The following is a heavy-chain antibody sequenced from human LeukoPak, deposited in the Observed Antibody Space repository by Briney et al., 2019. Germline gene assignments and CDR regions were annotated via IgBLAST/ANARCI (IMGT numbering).Heavy chain of an antibody. D-gene: IGHD5-18*01. CDR2: IYTSGST. Sequence: SQTLSLTXTVSGGSISSGSYYWSWIRQPAGKGLEWIGRIYTSGSTNYNPSLKSRVTISVDTSKNQFSLKLSSVTAADTAVYYCARDGGYSYGLTYYYYYMDVWGKGTTVTVSS. V-gene: IGHV4-61*02. CDR3: ARDGGYSYGLTYYYYYMDV. J-gene: IGHJ6*03. CDR1: GGSISSGSYY.